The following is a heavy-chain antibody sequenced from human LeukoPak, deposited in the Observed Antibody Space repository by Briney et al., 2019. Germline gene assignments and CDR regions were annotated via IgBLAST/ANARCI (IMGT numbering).Heavy chain of an antibody. D-gene: IGHD5-12*01. V-gene: IGHV3-74*01. CDR3: ASGWSGFGVGY. Sequence: GESLRLSCAASGFTFSSYWMHWVRQAPGKGLVWVSRITIDGSSTSYADSVKARFTISRDNAKNTVYLQMNSLRTEDTAVYYCASGWSGFGVGYWGQGTLVTVSS. J-gene: IGHJ4*02. CDR2: ITIDGSST. CDR1: GFTFSSYW.